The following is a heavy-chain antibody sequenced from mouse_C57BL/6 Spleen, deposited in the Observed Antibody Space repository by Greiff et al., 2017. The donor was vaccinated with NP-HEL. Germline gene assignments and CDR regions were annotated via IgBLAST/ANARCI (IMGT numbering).Heavy chain of an antibody. CDR1: GYSITSGYD. CDR2: ISYSGST. CDR3: AGRSFAY. J-gene: IGHJ3*01. Sequence: EVKLLESGPGMVKPSQSLSLTCTVTGYSITSGYDWHWIRHLPGNKLEWMGYISYSGSTNYNPSLKSRITITHDTSKNHFFLKLNSVTTEDTATYYCAGRSFAYWGQGTLVTVSA. V-gene: IGHV3-1*01.